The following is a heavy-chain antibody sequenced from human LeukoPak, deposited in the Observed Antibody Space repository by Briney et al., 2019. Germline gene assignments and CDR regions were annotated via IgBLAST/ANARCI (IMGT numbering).Heavy chain of an antibody. V-gene: IGHV4-39*01. CDR2: IYYSGST. Sequence: PSETLSLTCTVSGGSISSSSYYWGWIRQPPGKGLEWIGSIYYSGSTYYNPSLKSRVTISVDTSKNQFSLKLSSVTAADTAVYYCARQGRLVHWFDPWGQGTLVTVSS. CDR1: GGSISSSSYY. D-gene: IGHD6-19*01. CDR3: ARQGRLVHWFDP. J-gene: IGHJ5*02.